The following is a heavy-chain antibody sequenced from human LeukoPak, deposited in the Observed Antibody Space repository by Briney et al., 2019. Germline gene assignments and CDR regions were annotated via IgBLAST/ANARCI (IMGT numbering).Heavy chain of an antibody. CDR3: ATDLGTAIVTRGY. CDR2: IGSSGAST. D-gene: IGHD5-18*01. J-gene: IGHJ4*02. CDR1: GFTFSSYA. V-gene: IGHV3-23*01. Sequence: PGGSLRLSCAASGFTFSSYAMSWVRQAPGKGLEWVSTIGSSGASTYYADSVKSRFTISRDNSKNTLYLQMNSLRAEDTALYYCATDLGTAIVTRGYWGQGTLVTVSS.